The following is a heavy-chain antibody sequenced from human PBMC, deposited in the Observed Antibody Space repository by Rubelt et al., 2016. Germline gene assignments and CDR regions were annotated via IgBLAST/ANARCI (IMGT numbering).Heavy chain of an antibody. J-gene: IGHJ5*02. D-gene: IGHD3-22*01. Sequence: GSTNYNPSLKSRVTISVDTSKNQFSLKLSSVTAADTAVYYCARHAYGHNTYYYDSSGYYYVDWFDPWGQGTLVTVSS. V-gene: IGHV4-34*01. CDR2: GST. CDR3: ARHAYGHNTYYYDSSGYYYVDWFDP.